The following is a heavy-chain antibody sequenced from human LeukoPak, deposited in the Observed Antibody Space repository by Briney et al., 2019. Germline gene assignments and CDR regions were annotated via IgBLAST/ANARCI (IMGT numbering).Heavy chain of an antibody. CDR3: AKVEGASKASVY. CDR1: GFTFSNYA. CDR2: ISGSGGST. V-gene: IGHV3-23*01. Sequence: GGSLRLSCAAAGFTFSNYAMTWVRQAPGRGLEWVSSISGSGGSTYYADSVKGRFTISRDNSKNPLYLQMYSRRAEDTAVYYCAKVEGASKASVYWGQGALVTVSS. J-gene: IGHJ4*02. D-gene: IGHD1-1*01.